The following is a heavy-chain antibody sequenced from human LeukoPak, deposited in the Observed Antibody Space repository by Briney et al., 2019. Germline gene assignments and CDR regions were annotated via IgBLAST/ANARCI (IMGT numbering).Heavy chain of an antibody. CDR3: ARAPLEYYYGMDV. J-gene: IGHJ6*04. Sequence: PGGSLRLSCAASGFTVSSNYMSWVRQAPGKELEWVSVIYSGGSTYYADSVKGRFTISRDNSKNTLYLQMNSLRAEDTAVYYCARAPLEYYYGMDVWGKGTTVTVSS. CDR1: GFTVSSNY. V-gene: IGHV3-53*01. CDR2: IYSGGST. D-gene: IGHD3-3*01.